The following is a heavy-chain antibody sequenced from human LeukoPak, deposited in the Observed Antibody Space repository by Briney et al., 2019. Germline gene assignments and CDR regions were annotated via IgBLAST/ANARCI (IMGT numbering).Heavy chain of an antibody. Sequence: SVKVSCKASGGTFSSYAISWVRQAPGQGLEWMGRIIPILGIANYAQKFQGRVTITADKSTSTAYMELSSLRSEDTAVYYCARDRIVGATDAFDAFDIWGQGTMVTVSS. D-gene: IGHD1-26*01. V-gene: IGHV1-69*04. J-gene: IGHJ3*02. CDR2: IIPILGIA. CDR3: ARDRIVGATDAFDAFDI. CDR1: GGTFSSYA.